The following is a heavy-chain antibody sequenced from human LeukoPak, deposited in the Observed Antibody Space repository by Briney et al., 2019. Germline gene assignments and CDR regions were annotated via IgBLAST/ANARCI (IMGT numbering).Heavy chain of an antibody. V-gene: IGHV4-59*01. CDR1: GGSISSYY. Sequence: SETLSLTCTVSGGSISSYYWSWIRQPPGKGLEWIGYIYYSGSTNYNPSLKRRVTISVDTSKNQFSLKLSSVTAADTAVYYCARDRDFWSGQNNWFDPWGQGTLVTVSS. CDR3: ARDRDFWSGQNNWFDP. CDR2: IYYSGST. J-gene: IGHJ5*02. D-gene: IGHD3-3*01.